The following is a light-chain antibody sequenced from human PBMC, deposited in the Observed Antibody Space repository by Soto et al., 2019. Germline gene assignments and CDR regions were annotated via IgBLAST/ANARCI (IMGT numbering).Light chain of an antibody. CDR1: QSISSW. V-gene: IGKV1-5*03. Sequence: DIQMTQSPSTLSASVGDRVTITCRASQSISSWLAWYQQKPGKAPKLLIYKASSLESGVPSRFSVSGSATEFTLTISSLQPDDFATYYCQQYNSYSRTFTQGTKLEIK. CDR2: KAS. CDR3: QQYNSYSRT. J-gene: IGKJ1*01.